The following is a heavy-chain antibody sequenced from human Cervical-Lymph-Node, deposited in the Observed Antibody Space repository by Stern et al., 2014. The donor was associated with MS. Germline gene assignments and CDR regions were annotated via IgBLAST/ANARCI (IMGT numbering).Heavy chain of an antibody. J-gene: IGHJ4*02. CDR1: GGTLSSYT. CDR2: IFPIIDIP. V-gene: IGHV1-69*09. CDR3: AGTAMSE. Sequence: VQLVQSGAEVKKPGSSVKVSCKASGGTLSSYTLNWVRQAPGQGLEWMGRIFPIIDIPKYAQKFQGRLTLTADKSAGTAYMQLSSLRSDDTAVYYCAGTAMSEWGQGTLVTVSS. D-gene: IGHD5-18*01.